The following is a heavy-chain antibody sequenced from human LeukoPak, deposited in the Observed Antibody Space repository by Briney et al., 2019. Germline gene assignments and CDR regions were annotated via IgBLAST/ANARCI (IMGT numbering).Heavy chain of an antibody. CDR2: LIPLFGSA. V-gene: IGHV1-69*05. J-gene: IGHJ4*02. D-gene: IGHD6-19*01. CDR3: ARGGGPYESTGFFAGPFDY. CDR1: GGTFSSYA. Sequence: ASVTVSCKASGGTFSSYAISWVRQAPGQGLEWMGGLIPLFGSAHYAQKLQGRVTITTDESTSTAYMVLSSLRSDDTAIYYCARGGGPYESTGFFAGPFDYWGQGTLVTVSS.